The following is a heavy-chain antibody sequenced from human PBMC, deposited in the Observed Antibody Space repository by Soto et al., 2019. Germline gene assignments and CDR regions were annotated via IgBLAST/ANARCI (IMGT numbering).Heavy chain of an antibody. V-gene: IGHV3-21*01. CDR2: ISGGGTYR. J-gene: IGHJ6*02. Sequence: ESGGGLVKPGGSLRLSCAASGLTFSHYSMNWVRQAPGKGLEWVSSISGGGTYRYYAESVKGRFTISRDNAKNALDLQMNSLRAEDTAVYYCARVNSSIEYSNCMDVWGQGTTVTVSS. CDR1: GLTFSHYS. CDR3: ARVNSSIEYSNCMDV. D-gene: IGHD6-13*01.